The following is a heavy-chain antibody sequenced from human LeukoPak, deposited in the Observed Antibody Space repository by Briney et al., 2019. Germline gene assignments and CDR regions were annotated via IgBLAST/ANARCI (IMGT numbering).Heavy chain of an antibody. V-gene: IGHV1-18*01. J-gene: IGHJ4*02. D-gene: IGHD2-15*01. CDR2: ISGYNGNT. CDR3: ARGLSCSGNTCYAAHFDS. Sequence: ASVKVSCKASGDTFTTYGITWVRQAPGQGLEWMGWISGYNGNTEYTQKFQGRVAMTRDTSTSTAYMELRSLRTDDTAVYYCARGLSCSGNTCYAAHFDSWGQGTLVTVSS. CDR1: GDTFTTYG.